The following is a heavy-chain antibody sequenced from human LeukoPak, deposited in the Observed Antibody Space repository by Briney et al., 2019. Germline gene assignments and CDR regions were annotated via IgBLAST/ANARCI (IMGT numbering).Heavy chain of an antibody. CDR1: GDTFNGNY. Sequence: ASVKVSCKPSGDTFNGNYIHWVRQAPGLGLEWMGWINPNSGGTNYAQRFQGRVTMTRDASITTAYMELSRLRSEDTAVYYCARTDRYRGKYYDFWSGYSTTNWFDPWGQGTLVTVSS. V-gene: IGHV1-2*02. CDR3: ARTDRYRGKYYDFWSGYSTTNWFDP. D-gene: IGHD3-3*01. CDR2: INPNSGGT. J-gene: IGHJ5*02.